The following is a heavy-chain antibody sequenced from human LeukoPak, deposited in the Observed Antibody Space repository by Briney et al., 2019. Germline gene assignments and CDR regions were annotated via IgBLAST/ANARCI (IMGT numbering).Heavy chain of an antibody. CDR2: IHTSGIT. Sequence: SETLSLTCTVSGGSISNYYWSWIRQPAGKGLESIGHIHTSGITNCNPSLKSRVTMSADTSKNKFSLKLSSVTAADTAVYYCARTVAGTPYFDYWGQGTLVTVSS. J-gene: IGHJ4*02. CDR1: GGSISNYY. CDR3: ARTVAGTPYFDY. D-gene: IGHD6-19*01. V-gene: IGHV4-4*07.